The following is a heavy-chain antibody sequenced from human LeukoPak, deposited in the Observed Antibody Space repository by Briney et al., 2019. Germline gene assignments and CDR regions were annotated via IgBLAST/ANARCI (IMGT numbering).Heavy chain of an antibody. V-gene: IGHV1-69*05. D-gene: IGHD6-13*01. Sequence: GASVKVSCKASGGTFSSYAISWVRQAPGQGLEWMGGIIPIFGTANYAQKFQGRVTITTDESTSTAYMELSSLRSEDTAVYYCARGPDIAAAGTYVDVWGKGTTVTVSS. J-gene: IGHJ6*03. CDR3: ARGPDIAAAGTYVDV. CDR1: GGTFSSYA. CDR2: IIPIFGTA.